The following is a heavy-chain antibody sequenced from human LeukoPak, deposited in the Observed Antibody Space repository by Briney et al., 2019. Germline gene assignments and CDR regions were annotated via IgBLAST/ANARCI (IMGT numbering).Heavy chain of an antibody. Sequence: PSETLSLTCTVSGGSISSSSCYWGWIRQPPGKGLEWIGSIYYSGSTYYNPSLKSRVTIFVDTSKNQFSLKLSSVTAADTAVYYCASDYGSERDYWGQGTLVTVSS. CDR1: GGSISSSSCY. V-gene: IGHV4-39*01. J-gene: IGHJ4*02. D-gene: IGHD3-10*01. CDR3: ASDYGSERDY. CDR2: IYYSGST.